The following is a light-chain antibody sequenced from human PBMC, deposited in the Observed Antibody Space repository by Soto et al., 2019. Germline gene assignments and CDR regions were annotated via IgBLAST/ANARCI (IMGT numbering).Light chain of an antibody. V-gene: IGKV1D-16*01. CDR3: QQFHSYPIT. J-gene: IGKJ5*01. CDR1: QGISTL. Sequence: DIQMTQSPSSLSASVGDTVTITCRASQGISTLLAWYQQKPGQAPKSLIYFASSLQSGVPSRFTGSGSGIDFTLTISSLQPEDFATYYCQQFHSYPITFGQGTRLEI. CDR2: FAS.